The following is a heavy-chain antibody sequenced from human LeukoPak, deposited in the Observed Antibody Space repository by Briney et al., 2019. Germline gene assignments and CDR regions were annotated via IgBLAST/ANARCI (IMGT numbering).Heavy chain of an antibody. CDR1: GGSISSYY. Sequence: SETLSLTCTVSGGSISSYYWSWIRQPPGKGLEWIAYISDIGGINYNPSLKSRVTISLDTSKNQFSLKLSSVTAADTAVYYCARHWLDSGTPDRFDYWGQGTLVTVSS. J-gene: IGHJ4*02. CDR2: ISDIGGI. CDR3: ARHWLDSGTPDRFDY. V-gene: IGHV4-59*08. D-gene: IGHD3-10*01.